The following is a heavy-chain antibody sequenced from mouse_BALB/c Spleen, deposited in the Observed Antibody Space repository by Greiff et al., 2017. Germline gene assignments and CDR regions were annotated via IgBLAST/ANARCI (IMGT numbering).Heavy chain of an antibody. J-gene: IGHJ1*01. CDR1: GYSITSDYA. D-gene: IGHD1-1*01. Sequence: EVQLQESGPGLVKPSQSLSLTCTVTGYSITSDYAWNWIRQFPGNKLEWMGYISYSGSTSYNPSLKSRISITRDTSKNQFFLQLNSVTTEDTATYYCARRGYYGSSGWYFDVWGAGTTVTVSS. V-gene: IGHV3-2*02. CDR2: ISYSGST. CDR3: ARRGYYGSSGWYFDV.